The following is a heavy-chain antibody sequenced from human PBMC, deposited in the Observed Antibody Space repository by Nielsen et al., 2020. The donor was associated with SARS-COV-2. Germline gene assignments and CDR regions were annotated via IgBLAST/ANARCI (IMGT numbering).Heavy chain of an antibody. CDR2: ISAYNGNT. J-gene: IGHJ4*02. CDR3: ARDYEGATNFDY. Sequence: WVRQAPGQGLEWMGWISAYNGNTNYAQKLQGRVTMTTDTSTSTAYMELGSLRSDDTAVYYCARDYEGATNFDYWGQGTLVTVSS. D-gene: IGHD1-26*01. V-gene: IGHV1-18*01.